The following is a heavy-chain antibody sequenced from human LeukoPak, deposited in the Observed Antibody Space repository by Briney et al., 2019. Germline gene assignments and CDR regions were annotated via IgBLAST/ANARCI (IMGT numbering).Heavy chain of an antibody. J-gene: IGHJ4*02. V-gene: IGHV1-18*01. Sequence: ASVKVSCKASGYTFTSYDINWVRQAPGQGLEWMGWIRVDNNYTYYTQKFQGRVTMTTDTSTTTAYMELRSLRSDDTAVYYCATDSHGYFDYWGQGTLVTVSS. CDR2: IRVDNNYT. CDR1: GYTFTSYD. CDR3: ATDSHGYFDY.